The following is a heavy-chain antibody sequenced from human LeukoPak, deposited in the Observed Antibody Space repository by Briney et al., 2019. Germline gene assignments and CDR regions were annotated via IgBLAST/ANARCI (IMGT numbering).Heavy chain of an antibody. CDR3: ARTGIYKEWFGELLAYNWFDP. V-gene: IGHV4-39*07. CDR2: IYHSGST. D-gene: IGHD3-10*01. J-gene: IGHJ5*02. Sequence: SETLSLTCTVSGGSISSGTHYYNWIRQPPGKGLEWIGEIYHSGSTNYNPSLKSRVTISVDKSKNQFSLKLSSVTAADTAVYYCARTGIYKEWFGELLAYNWFDPWGQGTLVTVSS. CDR1: GGSISSGTHY.